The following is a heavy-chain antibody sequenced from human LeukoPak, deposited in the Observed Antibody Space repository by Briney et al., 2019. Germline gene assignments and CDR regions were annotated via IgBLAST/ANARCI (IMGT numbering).Heavy chain of an antibody. J-gene: IGHJ5*02. V-gene: IGHV4-34*01. CDR1: GGSFSGYY. CDR3: ARDIVVSSSRKYNWFDP. D-gene: IGHD6-13*01. CDR2: INHSGST. Sequence: SETLSLTCAVYGGSFSGYYWSWIRQPPGKGLEWIGEINHSGSTNYNPSLKSRVTISVGTSKNQFSLKLSSVTAADTAVYYCARDIVVSSSRKYNWFDPWGQGTLVTVSS.